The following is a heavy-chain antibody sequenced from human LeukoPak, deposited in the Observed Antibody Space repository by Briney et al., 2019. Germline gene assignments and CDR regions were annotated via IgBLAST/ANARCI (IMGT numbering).Heavy chain of an antibody. CDR2: IYYSGST. Sequence: PSETLSLTCTVSGGSVSSGSYYWSWIRQPPGKGLEWIGYIYYSGSTNYNPSLKSRVTISVDTSKNQFSLKLSSVTAADTAVYYCARVPRTGYSYGYSYYYGMDVWGQGTTVTVSS. V-gene: IGHV4-61*01. CDR1: GGSVSSGSYY. CDR3: ARVPRTGYSYGYSYYYGMDV. J-gene: IGHJ6*02. D-gene: IGHD5-18*01.